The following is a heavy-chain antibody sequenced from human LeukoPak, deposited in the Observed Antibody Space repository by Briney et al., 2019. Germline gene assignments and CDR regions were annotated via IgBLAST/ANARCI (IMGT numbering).Heavy chain of an antibody. V-gene: IGHV3-7*01. J-gene: IGHJ4*02. CDR1: GFTFSGNW. CDR2: INPDGSQK. Sequence: PGGSLRLSCEASGFTFSGNWMSWVRQAPGKGLEWVASINPDGSQKLYVDSVKGRFTISRDNTKSSVYLQMNSLGAEDTAMYYCAKLLGTATTYDSWGQGTRVTVSS. D-gene: IGHD5-24*01. CDR3: AKLLGTATTYDS.